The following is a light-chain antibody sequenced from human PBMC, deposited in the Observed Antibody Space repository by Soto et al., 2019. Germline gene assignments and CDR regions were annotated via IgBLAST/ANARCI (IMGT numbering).Light chain of an antibody. CDR3: HQRQSWPRT. Sequence: EIVMTQSPATLSVSPGERATLSFRASQSVSSNLAWYQQKPGQAPRLLIYGASTRATGIPARFSGSGSGTDFTLTINSLAPEDFAIYYCHQRQSWPRTFGQGTKVDIK. J-gene: IGKJ1*01. CDR1: QSVSSN. V-gene: IGKV3-15*01. CDR2: GAS.